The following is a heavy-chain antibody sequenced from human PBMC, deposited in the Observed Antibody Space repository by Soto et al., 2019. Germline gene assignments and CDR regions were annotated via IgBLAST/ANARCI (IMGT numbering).Heavy chain of an antibody. J-gene: IGHJ4*02. CDR3: ARHLHTYGPGYFDF. CDR2: IYYSGST. D-gene: IGHD3-10*01. Sequence: SETLSLTCTVSGGSMTNYYWSWTRQPPGKGLEWIGYIYYSGSTNYNPSLKSRVTTSIDTSKNQFSLNLSSVTAADTAVYYCARHLHTYGPGYFDFGGQGTRVTDS. V-gene: IGHV4-59*01. CDR1: GGSMTNYY.